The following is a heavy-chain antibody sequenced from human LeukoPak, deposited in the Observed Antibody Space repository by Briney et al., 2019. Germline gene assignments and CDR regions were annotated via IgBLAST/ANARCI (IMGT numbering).Heavy chain of an antibody. CDR1: GYTFTSYG. CDR3: AREEELVSRGSYDY. CDR2: ISAYNGNT. D-gene: IGHD6-13*01. Sequence: GASVKVSCKASGYTFTSYGISWVRQAPGQGLEWMGWISAYNGNTNYAQKLQGRVTMTTDTSTSTAYMELRSLRPDDTAVYYCAREEELVSRGSYDYWGQGTLVTVSS. V-gene: IGHV1-18*01. J-gene: IGHJ4*02.